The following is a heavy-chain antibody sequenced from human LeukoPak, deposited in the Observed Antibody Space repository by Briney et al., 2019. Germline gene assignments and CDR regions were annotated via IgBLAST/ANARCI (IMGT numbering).Heavy chain of an antibody. V-gene: IGHV3-30*02. J-gene: IGHJ4*02. CDR2: IRYDGSNK. Sequence: GGSLRLSCAASGFTFSSYAMHWVRQAPGKGLKWVAFIRYDGSNKYYADSVKGRFTISRDNSKNTLYLQMNSLRAEDTAVYYCAKGLSPHYDILTGYYQFDYWGQGTLVTVSS. CDR3: AKGLSPHYDILTGYYQFDY. CDR1: GFTFSSYA. D-gene: IGHD3-9*01.